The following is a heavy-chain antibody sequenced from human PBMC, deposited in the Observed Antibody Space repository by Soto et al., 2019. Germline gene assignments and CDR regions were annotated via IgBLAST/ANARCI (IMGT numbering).Heavy chain of an antibody. J-gene: IGHJ6*02. CDR1: GDSISSYY. CDR3: ARDSSGGLGTDV. CDR2: IYSSGST. D-gene: IGHD3-22*01. Sequence: SETLSLTCTVSGDSISSYYWSWIRQPAGKGLEWIGRIYSSGSTNYKLPLKSRVTMSVDTSKNQFSLRLSSVTAADTAVYYCARDSSGGLGTDVWGQGTTVTVSS. V-gene: IGHV4-4*07.